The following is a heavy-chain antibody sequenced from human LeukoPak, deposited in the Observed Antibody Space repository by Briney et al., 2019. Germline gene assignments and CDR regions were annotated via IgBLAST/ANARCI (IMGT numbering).Heavy chain of an antibody. D-gene: IGHD3-10*01. V-gene: IGHV5-51*01. CDR1: GYMFTSYW. J-gene: IGHJ4*02. Sequence: GESLKVSCKGSGYMFTSYWIGWVRQMPGEGLEWMGIIYPGDSDTRYSPSFQGQVTISADKSISTAYLQWSSLKASDTAMYYCASTIVYYGSGSYYSYWGQGTLVTVSS. CDR3: ASTIVYYGSGSYYSY. CDR2: IYPGDSDT.